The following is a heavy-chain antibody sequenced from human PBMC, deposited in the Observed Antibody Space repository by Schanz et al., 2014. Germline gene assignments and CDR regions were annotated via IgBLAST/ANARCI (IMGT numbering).Heavy chain of an antibody. V-gene: IGHV1-18*01. CDR1: GYYFGGFG. D-gene: IGHD2-2*01. J-gene: IGHJ4*02. CDR3: LRANPTQHVVLPDALRY. Sequence: QVQLVQSGTEVKKPGASMKISCKAFGYYFGGFGISWVRQAPGQGFEWMGWIGAFQGNTKYAQKCQDRVPLTSDTSASTAYMELRSLRPDDTAVYYCLRANPTQHVVLPDALRYWGQGTLVSVSS. CDR2: IGAFQGNT.